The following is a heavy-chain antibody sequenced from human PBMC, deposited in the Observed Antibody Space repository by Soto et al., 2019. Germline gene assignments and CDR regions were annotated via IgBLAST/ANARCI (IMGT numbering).Heavy chain of an antibody. CDR3: ARDNGFGESDV. Sequence: ASVKVSCKASGYTFTNFGLSWVRQAPGQGLEWMGWISAYNGNTNYAQNFQGRVTMTTDTSTSTAYMELRSLRSDDTAVYYCARDNGFGESDVWGQGTTVTSP. CDR1: GYTFTNFG. V-gene: IGHV1-18*01. D-gene: IGHD3-10*01. J-gene: IGHJ6*02. CDR2: ISAYNGNT.